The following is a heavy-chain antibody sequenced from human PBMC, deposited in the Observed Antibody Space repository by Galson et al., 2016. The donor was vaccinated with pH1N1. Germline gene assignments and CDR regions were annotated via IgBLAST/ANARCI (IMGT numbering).Heavy chain of an antibody. CDR3: KKIRGYGELQGFDY. Sequence: SLRLSCAASGFPFDDYAMHWVRQAPGKGLEWVSGISCSGSIIDYADSVKGRFTISRDNAKNSLYLEMNSLRAEDTALYYCKKIRGYGELQGFDYLGQGAVVTVSS. V-gene: IGHV3-9*01. CDR1: GFPFDDYA. D-gene: IGHD6-25*01. CDR2: ISCSGSII. J-gene: IGHJ4*02.